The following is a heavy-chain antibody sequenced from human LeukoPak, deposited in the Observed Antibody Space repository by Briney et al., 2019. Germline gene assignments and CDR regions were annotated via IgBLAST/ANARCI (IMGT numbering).Heavy chain of an antibody. D-gene: IGHD3-10*02. CDR2: INNDGSSA. CDR3: AELGITMIGGV. CDR1: GFTFSSYW. V-gene: IGHV3-74*01. J-gene: IGHJ6*04. Sequence: GGSLRLSCAASGFTFSSYWMHWVRQTPGKGLIYISRINNDGSSANYADSVKGRFTISRDNAKNSLYLQMNSLRAEDTAVYYCAELGITMIGGVWGKGTTVTISS.